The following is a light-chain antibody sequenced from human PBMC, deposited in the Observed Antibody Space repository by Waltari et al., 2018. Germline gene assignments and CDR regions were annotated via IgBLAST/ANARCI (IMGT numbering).Light chain of an antibody. Sequence: EIVLTQSPGTLSLSPGERATISCRASQSVSRSLAWYQQKPGQAPRLRIYGASSRATGVPDRFSGSGSGTDFSLTISRLEPEDFAVYYCQHYVRLPVSFGQGTKVEIK. CDR1: QSVSRS. CDR3: QHYVRLPVS. CDR2: GAS. J-gene: IGKJ1*01. V-gene: IGKV3-20*01.